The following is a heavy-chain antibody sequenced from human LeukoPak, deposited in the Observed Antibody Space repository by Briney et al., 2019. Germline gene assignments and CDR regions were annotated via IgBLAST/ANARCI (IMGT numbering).Heavy chain of an antibody. D-gene: IGHD4-17*01. J-gene: IGHJ4*02. CDR1: GGXIRGLY. V-gene: IGHV4-59*01. Sequence: SETLSLTCTVSGGXIRGLYCSWIRQPPGKGLEWIGYIYYSGSTTYNPSLKSRVTISVDTSKNQFSLRLRSVTAADTALYYCARGYAYGDTGSFDYWGQGALVTVSS. CDR3: ARGYAYGDTGSFDY. CDR2: IYYSGST.